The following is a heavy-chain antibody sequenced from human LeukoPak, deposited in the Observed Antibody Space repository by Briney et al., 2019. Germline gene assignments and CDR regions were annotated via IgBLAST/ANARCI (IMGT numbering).Heavy chain of an antibody. CDR2: INSDGSTT. D-gene: IGHD2-15*01. Sequence: GGSLRLSCAASGFSFSSYWIHWLRQAPGEGLVWVSRINSDGSTTNYADSVKGRFTISRDNAKNTLYLQMTSLRDEDTAVYYCAGRSCSGSSCWFYWGQGTLVSVSS. CDR1: GFSFSSYW. J-gene: IGHJ4*02. V-gene: IGHV3-74*01. CDR3: AGRSCSGSSCWFY.